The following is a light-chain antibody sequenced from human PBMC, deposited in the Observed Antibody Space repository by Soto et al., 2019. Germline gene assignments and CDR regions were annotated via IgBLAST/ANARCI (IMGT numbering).Light chain of an antibody. CDR1: QTVSSNY. CDR3: QQYTGQPTT. J-gene: IGKJ5*01. CDR2: GAS. Sequence: EIILTQSPDTLSLSPGERATLSCRASQTVSSNYLAWCQTRPGQATRLLIYGASTRAAGIPDRFSGSGSGTDGTLTITRLEPEESAVDFGQQYTGQPTTFGQGKRLEIK. V-gene: IGKV3-20*01.